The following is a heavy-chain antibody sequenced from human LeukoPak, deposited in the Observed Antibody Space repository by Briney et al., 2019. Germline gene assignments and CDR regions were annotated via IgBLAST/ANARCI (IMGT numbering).Heavy chain of an antibody. CDR1: GYTFTDYY. D-gene: IGHD3-10*01. CDR3: ASSQLWFGELRPYYFDY. J-gene: IGHJ4*02. Sequence: ASVKVSCKASGYTFTDYYIYWVRQAPGQGLEWMGWINPNSGGTNYAQKLQGRVTMTTDTSTSTAYMELRSLRSDDTAVYYCASSQLWFGELRPYYFDYWGQGTLVTVSS. CDR2: INPNSGGT. V-gene: IGHV1-2*02.